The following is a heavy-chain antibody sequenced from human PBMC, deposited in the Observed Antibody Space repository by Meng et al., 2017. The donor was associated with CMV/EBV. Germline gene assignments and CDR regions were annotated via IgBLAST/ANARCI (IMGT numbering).Heavy chain of an antibody. CDR2: IYYSGST. CDR1: GGSLSSDSYY. CDR3: AREDLAAAGLYGMDV. D-gene: IGHD6-13*01. J-gene: IGHJ6*02. V-gene: IGHV4-61*01. Sequence: SETLSLTCTVSGGSLSSDSYYWSWIRQPPGKGLEWFGYIYYSGSTNYNPSLKSRVTISVDTSKNQFSLKLSSVTAADTAVYYCAREDLAAAGLYGMDVWGQGTTVTVSS.